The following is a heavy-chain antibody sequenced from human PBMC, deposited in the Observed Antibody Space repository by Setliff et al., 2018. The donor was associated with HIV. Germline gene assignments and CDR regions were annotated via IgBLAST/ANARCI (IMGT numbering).Heavy chain of an antibody. CDR3: ARGRSVGDYAGWNAFDM. J-gene: IGHJ3*02. CDR2: ISSSGSTI. V-gene: IGHV3-48*03. Sequence: PGGSLRLSCAASGFNFNNYEMNWVRQAPGKGLEWVSYISSSGSTIYFADSVKGRFTISRDNAKNSMYLQMNSLRAEDTAVYFCARGRSVGDYAGWNAFDMWGPGTMVTVSS. CDR1: GFNFNNYE. D-gene: IGHD4-17*01.